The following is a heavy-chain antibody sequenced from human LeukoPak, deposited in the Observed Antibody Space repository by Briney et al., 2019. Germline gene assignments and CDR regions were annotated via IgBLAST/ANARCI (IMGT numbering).Heavy chain of an antibody. Sequence: GGSLRLSCAASGFTFSDYYMSWIRQAPGKGLEWVSYISSSGSTIYYADSVEGRFTISRDNAKNSLYLQMNSLRAEDTAVYYCARDSAYYDSSGYYPRWFDPWGQGTLVTVSS. V-gene: IGHV3-11*01. CDR2: ISSSGSTI. J-gene: IGHJ5*02. CDR3: ARDSAYYDSSGYYPRWFDP. D-gene: IGHD3-22*01. CDR1: GFTFSDYY.